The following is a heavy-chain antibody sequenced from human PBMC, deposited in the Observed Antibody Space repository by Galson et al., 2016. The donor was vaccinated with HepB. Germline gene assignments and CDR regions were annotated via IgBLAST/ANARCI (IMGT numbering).Heavy chain of an antibody. D-gene: IGHD2-2*01. V-gene: IGHV1-69*13. CDR2: IIPLYGTT. CDR1: GGIFSNYA. J-gene: IGHJ6*02. Sequence: SVKVSCKASGGIFSNYAITWVRQAPGQGLEWMGGIIPLYGTTKYAQEFQGRVTITADASTSTAYMEGSRLRSEDTAVFYCALGHCNSNSCYDGDFYYGLDVWGQGTTVTVSS. CDR3: ALGHCNSNSCYDGDFYYGLDV.